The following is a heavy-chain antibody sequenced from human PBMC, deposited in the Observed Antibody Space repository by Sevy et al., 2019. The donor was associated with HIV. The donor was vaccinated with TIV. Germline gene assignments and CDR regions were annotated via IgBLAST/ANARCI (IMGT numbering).Heavy chain of an antibody. J-gene: IGHJ4*02. V-gene: IGHV3-53*01. D-gene: IGHD3-22*01. CDR1: GFTVSSNY. Sequence: GGSLRLSCAASGFTVSSNYMSWVRQAPGKGLEWVSVIYSGGSTYYADSVKGRFTISRDNSKNTLYLQMNSLRAEDTVVYYCATRHYDSSGVVDYWGQGTLVTVSS. CDR2: IYSGGST. CDR3: ATRHYDSSGVVDY.